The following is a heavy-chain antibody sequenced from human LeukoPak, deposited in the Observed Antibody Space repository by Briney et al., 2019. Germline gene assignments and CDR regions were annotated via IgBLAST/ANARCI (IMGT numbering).Heavy chain of an antibody. CDR3: ATSPARRYFAS. Sequence: GGSLRLSCAASGFTFSTFAMIWVRQPPGKGLEWVSSIFPSGGEIHYADSVRGRFTISRDNFENTLDLQMSRLRVEDTAIYYCATSPARRYFASWGQGTLIIVSS. J-gene: IGHJ4*02. CDR2: IFPSGGEI. CDR1: GFTFSTFA. V-gene: IGHV3-23*01. D-gene: IGHD2-15*01.